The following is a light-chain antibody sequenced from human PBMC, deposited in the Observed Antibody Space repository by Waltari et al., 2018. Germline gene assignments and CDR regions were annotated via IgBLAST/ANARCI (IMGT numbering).Light chain of an antibody. J-gene: IGLJ2*01. CDR1: SSDVGGSNY. CDR3: ISYSRATPGNVV. CDR2: DVS. Sequence: SALTQPASVSGSLGQSITFSCTGTSSDVGGSNYVAWSQQYPGKAPKLMIHDVSNRPSGVSLRFSGSKSGNTASLTISGLQADDEADYYCISYSRATPGNVVIGGGTKLTVL. V-gene: IGLV2-14*01.